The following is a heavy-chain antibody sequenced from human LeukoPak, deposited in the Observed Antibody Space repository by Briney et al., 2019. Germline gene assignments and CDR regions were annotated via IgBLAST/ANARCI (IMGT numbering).Heavy chain of an antibody. J-gene: IGHJ4*02. CDR3: ARSTVATCCGGEDH. V-gene: IGHV3-30-3*01. CDR1: GFTFGTYA. Sequence: GGSLRLSCAASGFTFGTYAMNWVRQAPGKGLEWVAIISFDGSNKYYADSVKGRFTISRDNSKNTLYLQMNSLKSEDTAVYYCARSTVATCCGGEDHWGQGTLVTVSS. CDR2: ISFDGSNK. D-gene: IGHD2-21*01.